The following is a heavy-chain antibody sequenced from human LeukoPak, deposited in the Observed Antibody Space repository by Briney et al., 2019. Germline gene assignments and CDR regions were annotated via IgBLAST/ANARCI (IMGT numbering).Heavy chain of an antibody. CDR2: ISGSGGST. CDR3: AKGRGCTNGVCYMDY. V-gene: IGHV3-23*01. CDR1: GFTFRSYA. D-gene: IGHD2-8*01. Sequence: PGGSLRLSCAASGFTFRSYAMSWVRQAPGKGLEWVSAISGSGGSTYYADSVKGRFTISRDNSKNTLYLQMNSLRAEDTAVYYCAKGRGCTNGVCYMDYWGQGTLVTVSS. J-gene: IGHJ4*02.